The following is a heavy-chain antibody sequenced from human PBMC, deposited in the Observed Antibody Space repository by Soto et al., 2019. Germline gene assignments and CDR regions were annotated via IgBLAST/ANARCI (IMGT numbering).Heavy chain of an antibody. V-gene: IGHV4-34*01. D-gene: IGHD3-16*01. J-gene: IGHJ3*02. CDR2: INHSGSK. CDR3: ARPPRHYMMAFDI. CDR1: GGSFSCYY. Sequence: ASETLSLTCAVYGGSFSCYYWIWIRQPPGKGLEWIGEINHSGSKKYNPSIKSRVTISVDKSKHQFSLKMSSLTAADTAVYYCARPPRHYMMAFDIWGQGTMVTVSS.